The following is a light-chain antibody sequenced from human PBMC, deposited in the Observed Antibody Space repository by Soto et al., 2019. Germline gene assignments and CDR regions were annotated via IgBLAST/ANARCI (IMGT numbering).Light chain of an antibody. CDR2: DVH. V-gene: IGLV2-14*01. CDR1: SSDIGGYNY. J-gene: IGLJ1*01. Sequence: QSALTQPASVSGSPGQSISISCTGTSSDIGGYNYVSWFQQHPDKAPKLMIYDVHGRPSGVSNRFSGSKSGNTASLNISGLQAEDGADYYCSSFTSSGTRVFGTGTKVTVL. CDR3: SSFTSSGTRV.